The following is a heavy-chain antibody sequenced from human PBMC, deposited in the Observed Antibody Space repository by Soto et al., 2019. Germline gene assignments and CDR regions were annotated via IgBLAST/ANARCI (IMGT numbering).Heavy chain of an antibody. D-gene: IGHD6-19*01. CDR1: GFTFSSYG. CDR2: IWYDGSNK. CDR3: ASLYSSGWSPTYGMDA. V-gene: IGHV3-33*01. Sequence: PGGSLRLSCAASGFTFSSYGMHWVRQAPGKGLEWVAVIWYDGSNKYYADSVKGRFTISRYNSKNTLYLQMNSLRAEDTAVYYCASLYSSGWSPTYGMDAWGQGTTVTVSS. J-gene: IGHJ6*02.